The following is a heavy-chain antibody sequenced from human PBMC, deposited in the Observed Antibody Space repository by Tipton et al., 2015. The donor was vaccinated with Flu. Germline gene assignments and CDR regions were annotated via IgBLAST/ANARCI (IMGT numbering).Heavy chain of an antibody. Sequence: GAEVKKPGASVKVSCKTSGYSFNSYGISWVRQAPGQGLEWMGWISAYTDNRNYAQRFQGRVTMTTDTSTNTAFMELRSLRYDDTAVYYCARDMPQGVVVIPPAKRFDFWGQGTLVTVSS. D-gene: IGHD2-2*01. CDR2: ISAYTDNR. J-gene: IGHJ4*02. V-gene: IGHV1-18*01. CDR3: ARDMPQGVVVIPPAKRFDF. CDR1: GYSFNSYG.